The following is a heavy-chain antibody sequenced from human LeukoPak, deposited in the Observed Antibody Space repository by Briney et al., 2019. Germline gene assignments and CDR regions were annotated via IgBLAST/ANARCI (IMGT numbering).Heavy chain of an antibody. J-gene: IGHJ3*02. CDR3: ARDRHVTDKLGGDAFDI. D-gene: IGHD3-16*01. CDR1: GGSMSRSSFY. CDR2: VYYSGST. V-gene: IGHV4-39*07. Sequence: KPSETLSPTCSVSGGSMSRSSFYWGWIRQSPGKGLEWIGSVYYSGSTYYNPSLKSRVTISVDTSKNQFSLILSSVTAADTAVYFCARDRHVTDKLGGDAFDIWGQGTTVTVS.